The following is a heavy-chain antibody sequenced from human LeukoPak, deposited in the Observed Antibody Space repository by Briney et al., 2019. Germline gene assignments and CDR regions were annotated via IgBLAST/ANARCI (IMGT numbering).Heavy chain of an antibody. CDR2: IYHSGNT. V-gene: IGHV4-34*01. CDR1: GGSFSGYY. J-gene: IGHJ6*04. Sequence: SETLSLTCAVYGGSFSGYYWSWIRQPPGKGLEWIGSIYHSGNTYYNPSLKRRVTISVDTSKNQFSLNLSSVTAADTAVYSCVRLSGPALYGSGSHFVDVWGKGTTVTVSS. CDR3: VRLSGPALYGSGSHFVDV. D-gene: IGHD3-10*01.